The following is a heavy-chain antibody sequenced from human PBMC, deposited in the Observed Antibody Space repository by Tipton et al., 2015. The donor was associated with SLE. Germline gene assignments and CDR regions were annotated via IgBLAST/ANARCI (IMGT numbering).Heavy chain of an antibody. CDR1: GGSISSSTYY. V-gene: IGHV4-39*01. Sequence: TLSLTCTVSGGSISSSTYYWGWIRQPPGKGLEWLGSIYYSGSTYYNPSLKSRVTISVDTSKSQFSLNLSSVTGADTAIYYCVGAIGFLEGWFDPWGQGTLVTVSS. CDR3: VGAIGFLEGWFDP. CDR2: IYYSGST. J-gene: IGHJ5*02. D-gene: IGHD2-21*01.